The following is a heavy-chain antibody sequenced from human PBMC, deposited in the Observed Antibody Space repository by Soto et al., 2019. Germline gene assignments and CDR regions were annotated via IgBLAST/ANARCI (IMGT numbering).Heavy chain of an antibody. CDR1: GDTFDTFA. Sequence: QVQLVQSGAEVLKPGSSVKLSCKTSGDTFDTFAISWVRQAPGQGLEWMGGIIPIFRTPDYTQKCQGRVTITADVSTSTAYRELSSLRSADTAVYYCARDKGRGQLGGNYYYALDVWGQGTTVTVSS. J-gene: IGHJ6*02. D-gene: IGHD1-1*01. CDR3: ARDKGRGQLGGNYYYALDV. V-gene: IGHV1-69*12. CDR2: IIPIFRTP.